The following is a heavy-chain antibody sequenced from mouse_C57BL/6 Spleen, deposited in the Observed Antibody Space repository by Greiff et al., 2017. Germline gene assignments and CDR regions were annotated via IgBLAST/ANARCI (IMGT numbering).Heavy chain of an antibody. D-gene: IGHD4-1*01. J-gene: IGHJ2*01. CDR3: ARGVGRRDYFEY. V-gene: IGHV1-69*01. Sequence: QVQLQQPGAELVMPGASVKLSCKASGYTFTSYWMHWVKQRPGQGLEWIGEIDPSDSYTNNNQKFKGKSTLTVDKSSSTAYMQLSSLTSEDSAVYYCARGVGRRDYFEYWGKGTTLTVSS. CDR1: GYTFTSYW. CDR2: IDPSDSYT.